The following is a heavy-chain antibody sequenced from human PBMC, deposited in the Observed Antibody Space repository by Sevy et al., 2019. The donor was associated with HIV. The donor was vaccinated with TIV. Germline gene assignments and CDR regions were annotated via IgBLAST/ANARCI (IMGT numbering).Heavy chain of an antibody. Sequence: GGSLRLSCAASGFTFSSYGMHWVRQAPGKGLEWVAVIWYDGSNKYYADSVKGRFTISRDNSKNTLYLQMNSLRAEDTAVYYCARAGQWLARYYFDYWGQGTLVTVS. CDR3: ARAGQWLARYYFDY. D-gene: IGHD6-19*01. J-gene: IGHJ4*02. CDR1: GFTFSSYG. V-gene: IGHV3-33*01. CDR2: IWYDGSNK.